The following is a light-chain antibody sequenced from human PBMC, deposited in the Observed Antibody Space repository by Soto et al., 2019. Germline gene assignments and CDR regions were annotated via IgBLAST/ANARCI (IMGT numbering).Light chain of an antibody. CDR3: QQRHMWPIT. CDR1: QSVSSS. V-gene: IGKV3-11*01. CDR2: DAY. J-gene: IGKJ5*01. Sequence: EIVLTQSPATLSLSPGERATLSCRASQSVSSSLAWYQQKPGQSPRLLIYDAYNRATGIPPRFSGSGSGTDFTINISSLEPEDSAVYYCQQRHMWPITFGQGTRLEIK.